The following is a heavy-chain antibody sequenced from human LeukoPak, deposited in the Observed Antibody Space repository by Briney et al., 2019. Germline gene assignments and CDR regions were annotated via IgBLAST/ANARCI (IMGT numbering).Heavy chain of an antibody. Sequence: GGSLRLSCAASGFTFSSYAMSWVRQAPGKGLEWVSAISGSGGSTYYADSVKGRFTISRDNSKNTLYLQMNSLRAEDTAVYYCARVVIGTTVTYYYFDYWGQGTLVTVSS. CDR3: ARVVIGTTVTYYYFDY. V-gene: IGHV3-23*01. CDR2: ISGSGGST. CDR1: GFTFSSYA. J-gene: IGHJ4*02. D-gene: IGHD4-11*01.